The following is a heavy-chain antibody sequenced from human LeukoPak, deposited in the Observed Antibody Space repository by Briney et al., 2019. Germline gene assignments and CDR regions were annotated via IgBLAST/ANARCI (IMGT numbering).Heavy chain of an antibody. CDR2: IYYSGST. J-gene: IGHJ6*02. Sequence: SETLSLTCTVSGGSISSGVYYWSWIRQHPGKGLEWIGYIYYSGSTYYNPSLKSRVTISVDTSKNQFSLKLSSVTAADTAVYYCARDRITMVRARSFYGMDVWGQGITVTVSS. CDR3: ARDRITMVRARSFYGMDV. D-gene: IGHD3-10*01. CDR1: GGSISSGVYY. V-gene: IGHV4-31*03.